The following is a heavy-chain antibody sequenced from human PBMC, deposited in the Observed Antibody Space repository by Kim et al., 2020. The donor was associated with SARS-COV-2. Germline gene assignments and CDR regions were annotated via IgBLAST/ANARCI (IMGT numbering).Heavy chain of an antibody. CDR2: FDPEDGET. V-gene: IGHV1-24*01. CDR1: GYTLTELS. Sequence: ASVKVSCKVSGYTLTELSMHWVRQAPGKGLEWMGGFDPEDGETIYAQKFQGRVTMTEDTSTDTAYMELSSLRSEDTAVYYCATGGIAVAGPKRTYYYYYYMDVWGKGTTVTVSS. J-gene: IGHJ6*03. CDR3: ATGGIAVAGPKRTYYYYYYMDV. D-gene: IGHD6-19*01.